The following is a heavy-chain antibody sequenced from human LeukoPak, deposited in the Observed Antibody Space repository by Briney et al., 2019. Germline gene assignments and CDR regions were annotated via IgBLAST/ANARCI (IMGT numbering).Heavy chain of an antibody. CDR2: IIPILGIA. V-gene: IGHV1-69*04. Sequence: ASVKVSFKGSGSTFSSYASSWVRHAPGQGPEWMGRIIPILGIANYAQKFQGTVTITADKSTSTAYMELSSLRSEDPAVYYCARDSCRGSYCPPDYWGQGTLVTVSS. CDR1: GSTFSSYA. CDR3: ARDSCRGSYCPPDY. D-gene: IGHD1-26*01. J-gene: IGHJ4*02.